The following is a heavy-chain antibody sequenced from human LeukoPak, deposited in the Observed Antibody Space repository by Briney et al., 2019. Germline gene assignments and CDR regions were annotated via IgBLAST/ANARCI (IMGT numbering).Heavy chain of an antibody. J-gene: IGHJ4*02. D-gene: IGHD1-26*01. CDR1: GGSISYYY. CDR2: IYYSGST. Sequence: SETLSLTCTVSGGSISYYYWSWIRQPPGKGLEWIGYIYYSGSTNYNPSLKSRVTISVDTSKNQFSLKVSSVTAADMAVYYCARHEWELPFDYWGQGTLVTVSS. CDR3: ARHEWELPFDY. V-gene: IGHV4-59*08.